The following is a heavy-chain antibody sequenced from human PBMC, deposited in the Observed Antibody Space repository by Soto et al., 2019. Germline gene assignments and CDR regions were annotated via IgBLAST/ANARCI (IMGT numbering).Heavy chain of an antibody. CDR1: GFTFSSYA. D-gene: IGHD6-19*01. CDR2: ISGSGGST. Sequence: EVQLLESGGGLVQPGGSLRLSCAASGFTFSSYAMSWVRQAPGKGLEWVSAISGSGGSTYYADSVKGRFTISRDNSKNTLYLQMNSLRAEDTAVYYCAKDLVLLYSSGWYRFDYWGQGTLVTVSS. V-gene: IGHV3-23*01. J-gene: IGHJ4*02. CDR3: AKDLVLLYSSGWYRFDY.